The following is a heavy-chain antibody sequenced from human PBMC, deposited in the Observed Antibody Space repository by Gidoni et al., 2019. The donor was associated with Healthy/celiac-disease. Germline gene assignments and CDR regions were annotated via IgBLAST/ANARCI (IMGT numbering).Heavy chain of an antibody. CDR3: AKDSMYYDFWSGYYIPPPRYYYYMDV. Sequence: QVQLVESGGGVVQPGRSLRLSCSASGFTFSSYGMHWARQAPGKGLEWVAVISYDGSNKYYADSVKGRFTISRDNSKNTLYLQMNSLRAEDTAVYYCAKDSMYYDFWSGYYIPPPRYYYYMDVWGKGTTVTVSS. CDR2: ISYDGSNK. J-gene: IGHJ6*03. V-gene: IGHV3-30*18. CDR1: GFTFSSYG. D-gene: IGHD3-3*01.